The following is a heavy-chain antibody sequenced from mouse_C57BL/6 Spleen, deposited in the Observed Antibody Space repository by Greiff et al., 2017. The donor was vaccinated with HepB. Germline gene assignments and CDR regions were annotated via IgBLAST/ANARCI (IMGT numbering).Heavy chain of an antibody. D-gene: IGHD1-1*01. CDR1: GFTFSDYY. J-gene: IGHJ2*01. V-gene: IGHV5-16*01. CDR3: ARALYYYGSSYFDY. CDR2: INYDGSST. Sequence: EVKLMESEGGLVQPGSSMKLSCTASGFTFSDYYMAWVRQVPEKGLEWVANINYDGSSTYYLDSLKSRFIISRDNAKNILYLQMSSLKSEDTATYYCARALYYYGSSYFDYWGQGTTLTVSS.